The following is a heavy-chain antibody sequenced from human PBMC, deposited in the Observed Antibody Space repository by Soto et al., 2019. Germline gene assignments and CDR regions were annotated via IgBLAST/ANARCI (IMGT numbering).Heavy chain of an antibody. V-gene: IGHV4-34*01. J-gene: IGHJ4*02. Sequence: QVQLQQWGAGLLKPSETLSLTCAVYGGSFSGYYWSWIRQPPGKGLEWIGEINHSGSTNYNPSLKSRVTISVDTSKNQFSLKLSSVTAADTAVYYCASRIFSGHTVVRGPWGYWGQGTLVTVSS. CDR3: ASRIFSGHTVVRGPWGY. D-gene: IGHD1-26*01. CDR1: GGSFSGYY. CDR2: INHSGST.